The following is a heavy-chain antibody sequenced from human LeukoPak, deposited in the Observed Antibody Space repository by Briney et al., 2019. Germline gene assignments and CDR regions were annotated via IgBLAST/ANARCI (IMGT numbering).Heavy chain of an antibody. CDR3: AKDMKPDGLWDVDY. Sequence: GGPLRLSCTGSGFTFGSYTMSWIRQAPRKGLEWVSGIYGSGDGRTFYADSVKGRFTISRDDSNNKLFLNMDSLRDEDTALYYCAKDMKPDGLWDVDYWGQGTLVTVSS. CDR2: IYGSGDGRT. J-gene: IGHJ4*02. D-gene: IGHD1-26*01. CDR1: GFTFGSYT. V-gene: IGHV3-23*01.